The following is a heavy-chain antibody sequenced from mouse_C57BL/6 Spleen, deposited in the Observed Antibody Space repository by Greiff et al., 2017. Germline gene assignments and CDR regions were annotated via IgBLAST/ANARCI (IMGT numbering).Heavy chain of an antibody. Sequence: EVQLQQSGPGLVKPSQSLSLTCSVTGYSITSGYYWNWIRQFPGNKLEWMGYISYDGSNNYNPSLKNRISITRDTSKNQFFLKLNSVTTEDTATYYCAREELRYWFAYWGQGTLVTVSA. J-gene: IGHJ3*01. V-gene: IGHV3-6*01. CDR1: GYSITSGYY. CDR2: ISYDGSN. D-gene: IGHD1-1*01. CDR3: AREELRYWFAY.